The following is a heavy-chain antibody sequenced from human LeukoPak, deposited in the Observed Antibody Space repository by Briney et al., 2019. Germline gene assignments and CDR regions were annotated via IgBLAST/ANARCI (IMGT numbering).Heavy chain of an antibody. CDR3: ARLSHSGTTVTTIDY. CDR1: GYSFTSYW. J-gene: IGHJ4*02. CDR2: IYPGDSDT. Sequence: GESLKISCKGSGYSFTSYWIGWVRKMPGKGLEWMGIIYPGDSDTRYSPSFQGQVTISADKSIITAYLQWSSLKASDTAMYYCARLSHSGTTVTTIDYWGQGTLVTVSS. V-gene: IGHV5-51*01. D-gene: IGHD4-17*01.